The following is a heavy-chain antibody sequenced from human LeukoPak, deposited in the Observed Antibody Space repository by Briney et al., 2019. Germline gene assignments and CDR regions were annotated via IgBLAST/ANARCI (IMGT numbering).Heavy chain of an antibody. V-gene: IGHV4-34*01. D-gene: IGHD2-2*01. CDR3: ARVGYCSSTSCYVGDY. J-gene: IGHJ4*02. CDR2: INHSGST. Sequence: PSETLSLTCAVYGGSFSGYYWSWIRQPPGKGLEWIGEINHSGSTNYNPSLKSRVTLSVDTSKNQFSLKLSAVTDADTAVYYCARVGYCSSTSCYVGDYWGQGTLVTVSS. CDR1: GGSFSGYY.